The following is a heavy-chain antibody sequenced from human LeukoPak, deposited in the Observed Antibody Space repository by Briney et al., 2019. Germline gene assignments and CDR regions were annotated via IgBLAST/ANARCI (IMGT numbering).Heavy chain of an antibody. CDR1: GFTFSSYS. J-gene: IGHJ6*03. Sequence: GGSLRLSCAASGFTFSSYSMNWVRQAPGKGLEWVSSISSSSSYIYYADSVKGRFTISRDNAKNSLYLQMNSLRAEDTAVYYCAREDTDYGGNSYYYMDVWGKGTTVTVSS. D-gene: IGHD4-23*01. V-gene: IGHV3-21*01. CDR3: AREDTDYGGNSYYYMDV. CDR2: ISSSSSYI.